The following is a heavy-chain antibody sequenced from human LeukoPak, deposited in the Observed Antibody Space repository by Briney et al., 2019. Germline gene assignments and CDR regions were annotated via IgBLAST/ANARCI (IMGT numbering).Heavy chain of an antibody. J-gene: IGHJ4*02. D-gene: IGHD3-22*01. CDR1: GGSFSGYY. CDR2: INHSGST. V-gene: IGHV4-34*01. CDR3: ARGLWRYYDSSAKGYFDY. Sequence: SETLSLTCAVYGGSFSGYYWSWIRQPPGKGLEWIGAINHSGSTNYNPSLKSRLTISVDTSKKQFSLKLSSVTAADTAVYYCARGLWRYYDSSAKGYFDYWGQGTLVTVSS.